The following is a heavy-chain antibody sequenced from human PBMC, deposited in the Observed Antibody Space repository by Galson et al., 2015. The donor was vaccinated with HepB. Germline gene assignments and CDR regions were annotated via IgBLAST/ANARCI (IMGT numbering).Heavy chain of an antibody. D-gene: IGHD3-9*01. V-gene: IGHV3-74*01. J-gene: IGHJ2*01. CDR3: TRDQSSVFDILTASYNWYFDV. CDR2: IDAAGLST. CDR1: GFTLSSHW. Sequence: SLRLSCAASGFTLSSHWMHWVRQAPGKGLLWVARIDAAGLSTAYADSVKGRFTIARDNAKNTLYLQMDSLRVEDTAFYFCTRDQSSVFDILTASYNWYFDVWGRGTLVTVSS.